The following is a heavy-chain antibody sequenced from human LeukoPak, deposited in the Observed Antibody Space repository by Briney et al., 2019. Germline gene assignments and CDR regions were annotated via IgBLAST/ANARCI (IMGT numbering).Heavy chain of an antibody. Sequence: ASVKVSCKASGGTFSSYAISWVRQAPGQGLEWMGGIIPIFGTANYAQKFPGRVTITADESTSTAYMELSSLRSEDTAVYYCARDPPQGLLWFGESENWFDPWGQGTLVTVSS. V-gene: IGHV1-69*13. CDR2: IIPIFGTA. CDR3: ARDPPQGLLWFGESENWFDP. D-gene: IGHD3-10*01. CDR1: GGTFSSYA. J-gene: IGHJ5*02.